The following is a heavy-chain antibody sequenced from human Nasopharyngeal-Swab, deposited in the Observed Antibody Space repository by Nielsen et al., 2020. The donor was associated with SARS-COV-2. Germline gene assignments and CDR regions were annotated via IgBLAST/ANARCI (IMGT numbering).Heavy chain of an antibody. V-gene: IGHV3-48*03. Sequence: GESLKISCAASGFTFSSYEMNWVRQAPGKGLEWVSYLSSRGSTLYYADSVKGRFTISRDNAKNSLYLQMNSLRAEDTAVYYCARERSNFLLDFVYGMDVWGQGTTVTVSS. CDR1: GFTFSSYE. J-gene: IGHJ6*02. CDR3: ARERSNFLLDFVYGMDV. CDR2: LSSRGSTL. D-gene: IGHD2/OR15-2a*01.